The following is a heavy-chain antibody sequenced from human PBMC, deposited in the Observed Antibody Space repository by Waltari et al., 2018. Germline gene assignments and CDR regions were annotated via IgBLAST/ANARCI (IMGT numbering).Heavy chain of an antibody. CDR1: GFTFSNYG. V-gene: IGHV3-30*18. D-gene: IGHD3-22*01. CDR2: ISYDGNSK. Sequence: QVQLVESGGGVVQPGRSLRLSCAASGFTFSNYGMHWVRQAPGKGLEGVAVISYDGNSKYYADSVKGRFTISRDNSKNTLYLQINSLRAEDTAVYYCAKEVGIIMIVGFLGGLDYWGQGTLVTVSS. J-gene: IGHJ4*02. CDR3: AKEVGIIMIVGFLGGLDY.